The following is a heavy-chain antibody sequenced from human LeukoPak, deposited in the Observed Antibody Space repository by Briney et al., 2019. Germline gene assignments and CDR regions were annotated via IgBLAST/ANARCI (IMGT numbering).Heavy chain of an antibody. CDR1: GYTFTSYD. V-gene: IGHV1-2*02. CDR3: AREVSAAGYFDL. CDR2: INPNSGGT. J-gene: IGHJ2*01. Sequence: ASVKVSCKASGYTFTSYDINWVRQAPGQGLEWMGWINPNSGGTNYAQKFQGRVTMTRDTSISTAYMELSRLRSDDTAVYYCAREVSAAGYFDLWGRGTLVTVSS. D-gene: IGHD2-15*01.